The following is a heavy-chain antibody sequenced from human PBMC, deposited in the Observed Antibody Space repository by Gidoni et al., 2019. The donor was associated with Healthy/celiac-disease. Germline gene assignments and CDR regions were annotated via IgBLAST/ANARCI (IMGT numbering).Heavy chain of an antibody. Sequence: EVQLVQSGAEVKKHGESLKSSCKGSGYSFTSYWIGWVRHMPGKGLEWMGIIYTGDSDTRYSPSFQGQVTISADKSISTAYLQWSSLKASDTAMYYCARLARTYGDYLNWFDPWGQGTLVTVSS. CDR3: ARLARTYGDYLNWFDP. CDR1: GYSFTSYW. CDR2: IYTGDSDT. J-gene: IGHJ5*02. D-gene: IGHD4-17*01. V-gene: IGHV5-51*01.